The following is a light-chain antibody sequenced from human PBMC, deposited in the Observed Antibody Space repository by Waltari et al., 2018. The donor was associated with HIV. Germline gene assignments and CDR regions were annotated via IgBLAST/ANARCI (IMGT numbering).Light chain of an antibody. CDR3: QSYDSSLSGSGV. V-gene: IGLV1-40*01. CDR1: SSNIGAHYD. J-gene: IGLJ3*02. Sequence: QSVLTQPPSVSGAPGQRVTISCTGSSSNIGAHYDVHWYQQLPGTAPKLLIYGNNSRPSGVPDRFSGAKSGTSASLAITGLQAEDEADYYCQSYDSSLSGSGVFGGGTKLTVL. CDR2: GNN.